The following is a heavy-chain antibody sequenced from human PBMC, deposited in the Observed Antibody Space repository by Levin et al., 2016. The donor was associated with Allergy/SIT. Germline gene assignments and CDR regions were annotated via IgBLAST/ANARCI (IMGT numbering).Heavy chain of an antibody. CDR2: IKSKTDGETT. J-gene: IGHJ4*02. CDR3: TTAGSSGLPKGY. Sequence: GGSLRLSCAASGFIFSNAWMSWVRQAPGKGLEWVGRIKSKTDGETTDYAAFVKGRFSISRDDSKNTLFLLVNSLKIEDTAVYYCTTAGSSGLPKGYWGQGTLVTVSS. CDR1: GFIFSNAW. D-gene: IGHD6-19*01. V-gene: IGHV3-15*01.